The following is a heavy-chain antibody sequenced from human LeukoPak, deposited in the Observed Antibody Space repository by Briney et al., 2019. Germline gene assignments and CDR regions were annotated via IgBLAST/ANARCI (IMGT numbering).Heavy chain of an antibody. CDR2: IYPGDSDT. CDR1: GYSFTSYW. V-gene: IGHV5-51*01. Sequence: GESLKISCKGFGYSFTSYWIGWVRQMPGKGLEWMGIIYPGDSDTRYSPSFQGQVTISADKSISTAYLQWSSLKASDTAMYYCARAYYYDSSGYLYYFDYWGQGTLITVSS. J-gene: IGHJ4*02. CDR3: ARAYYYDSSGYLYYFDY. D-gene: IGHD3-22*01.